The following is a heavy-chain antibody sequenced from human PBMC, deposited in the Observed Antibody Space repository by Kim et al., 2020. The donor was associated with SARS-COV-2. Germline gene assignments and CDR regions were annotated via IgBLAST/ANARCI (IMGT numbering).Heavy chain of an antibody. CDR2: ISSNSANI. Sequence: GGSLRLSCAASGFIFDDYAMHWVRQTPGKGLEWVSGISSNSANIGYADSAKGRFTISRDNAKKSLYLQMNSLRLEDTALYYCARYSGSLNWFDSWGQGTLVTVSS. CDR3: ARYSGSLNWFDS. V-gene: IGHV3-9*01. J-gene: IGHJ5*01. D-gene: IGHD1-26*01. CDR1: GFIFDDYA.